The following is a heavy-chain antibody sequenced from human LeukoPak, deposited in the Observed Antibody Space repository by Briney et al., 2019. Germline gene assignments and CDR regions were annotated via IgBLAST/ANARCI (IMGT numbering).Heavy chain of an antibody. CDR1: GFPFSSYA. CDR2: VSGSVSST. J-gene: IGHJ4*02. CDR3: ARGRSVGATRSFDY. Sequence: HPGGSLRLSCSASGFPFSSYAMSWVRQAPGKGLEWVSAVSGSVSSTYYTDSVRGRFTISRDNSKDTLYLQMNSLRAEDTAVYYCARGRSVGATRSFDYWGQGTLVTVSS. D-gene: IGHD1-26*01. V-gene: IGHV3-23*01.